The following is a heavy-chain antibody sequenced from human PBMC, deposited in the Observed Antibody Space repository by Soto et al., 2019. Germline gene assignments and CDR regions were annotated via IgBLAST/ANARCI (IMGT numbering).Heavy chain of an antibody. CDR1: GFTFGSYT. V-gene: IGHV3-7*01. CDR2: IKQDGSEK. D-gene: IGHD4-17*01. Sequence: PGGSLRLSCAASGFTFGSYTMNWVRQAPGKGLEWVAKIKQDGSEKYYVDSVKGRFTIFRDNAKNSLYLQMNTLRAEDTALYYCARDDYSDSFDLWGQGTMVTVSS. J-gene: IGHJ3*01. CDR3: ARDDYSDSFDL.